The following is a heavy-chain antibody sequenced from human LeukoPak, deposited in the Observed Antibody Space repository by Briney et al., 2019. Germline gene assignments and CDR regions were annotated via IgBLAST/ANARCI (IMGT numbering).Heavy chain of an antibody. CDR2: FDLEDGET. CDR1: GYTLTELS. V-gene: IGHV1-24*01. D-gene: IGHD2-2*02. CDR3: ATDRGGVYCSSTSCYIRDY. J-gene: IGHJ4*02. Sequence: SVKVSCKVSGYTLTELSMHWVRQAPGKGREGMGGFDLEDGETIYAQKFQGRVTMTEDTSTDTAYMELSSLRSEDTAVYYCATDRGGVYCSSTSCYIRDYWGQGTLVTVSS.